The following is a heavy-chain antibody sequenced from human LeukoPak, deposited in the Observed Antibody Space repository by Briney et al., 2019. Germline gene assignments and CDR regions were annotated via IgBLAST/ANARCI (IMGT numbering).Heavy chain of an antibody. J-gene: IGHJ3*02. V-gene: IGHV3-23*01. D-gene: IGHD3-22*01. CDR2: ISGSGGST. CDR3: AKDRLMYYYDSSGDAAFDI. CDR1: GFTFSSYG. Sequence: TGGSLRLSCAASGFTFSSYGVHWVRQAPGKGLEWVSGISGSGGSTYYADSVKGRFTISRDNSKNTLSLQMNSLRAEDTAVYYCAKDRLMYYYDSSGDAAFDIWGQGTMVTVSS.